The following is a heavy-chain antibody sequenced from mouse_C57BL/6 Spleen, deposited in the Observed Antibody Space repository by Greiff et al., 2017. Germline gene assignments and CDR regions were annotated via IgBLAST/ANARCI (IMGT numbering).Heavy chain of an antibody. CDR1: GYTFTDYE. J-gene: IGHJ1*03. CDR2: IDPETGGT. CDR3: TRRGYGSSPYWYFEV. Sequence: QVQLQQSGAELVRPGASVTLSCKASGYTFTDYEMHWVKQTPVHGLEWIGAIDPETGGTAYNQKFKGKAILTADKSSSTAYMELRSLTSEDSAVYYGTRRGYGSSPYWYFEVWGTGTTVTVSS. D-gene: IGHD1-1*01. V-gene: IGHV1-15*01.